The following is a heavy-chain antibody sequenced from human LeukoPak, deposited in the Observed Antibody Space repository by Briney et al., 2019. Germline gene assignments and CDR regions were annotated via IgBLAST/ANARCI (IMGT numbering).Heavy chain of an antibody. D-gene: IGHD3-10*02. J-gene: IGHJ4*02. V-gene: IGHV3-9*01. CDR2: ISWNSGSI. CDR1: GFTFDDYA. CDR3: AKIAIFGEYIDY. Sequence: GGSLRLSCAASGFTFDDYAMHWVRQAPGKGLEWVSGISWNSGSIGYADSVKGRFTISRDNAKNSLYLQMKSLRAEDTALYYCAKIAIFGEYIDYWGQGTLVTVSS.